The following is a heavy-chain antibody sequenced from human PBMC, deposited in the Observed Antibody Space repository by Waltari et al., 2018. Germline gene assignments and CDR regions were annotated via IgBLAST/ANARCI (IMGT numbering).Heavy chain of an antibody. CDR2: IRSKGYGGTT. J-gene: IGHJ4*02. D-gene: IGHD3-10*01. CDR3: TRDLALYYGSGSDRGDY. Sequence: EVQLVESGGGLVQPGRSLRLSCTASGFTFGAYAMSWFRQAPGKGLEWVGFIRSKGYGGTTEYAASGKGRFTISRDDSKSIAYLQMNSLKTEDTAVYYCTRDLALYYGSGSDRGDYWGQGTLVTVSS. V-gene: IGHV3-49*03. CDR1: GFTFGAYA.